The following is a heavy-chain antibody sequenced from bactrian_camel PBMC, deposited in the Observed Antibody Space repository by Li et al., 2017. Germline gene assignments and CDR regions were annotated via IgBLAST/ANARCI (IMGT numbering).Heavy chain of an antibody. J-gene: IGHJ4*01. CDR1: GSPTYC. CDR2: IGSSGST. V-gene: IGHV3S53*01. Sequence: QVQLVESGGGSVQAGGSLTLSCVVSGSPTYCMGWFRQAPGKEREGVAIIGSSGSTGYADSVKGRFHISQDDAKKPVYLQMNSLQPDDAGVYYRAAEPKGSRRWVGYAWKCQGQGTQVTVS. D-gene: IGHD3*01.